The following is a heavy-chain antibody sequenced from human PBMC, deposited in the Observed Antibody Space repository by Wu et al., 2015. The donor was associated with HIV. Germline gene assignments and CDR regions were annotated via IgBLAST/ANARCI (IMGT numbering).Heavy chain of an antibody. CDR1: GYTITTYD. J-gene: IGHJ6*02. Sequence: QVQLVQSGAEVKKPGASVKVSCQASGYTITTYDFNWVRQAPGQGLEWMGWMNSNNGKTGYGQKFQGRVAMTRNISTRTAYMELSGLKSEDTAVYYCATSYYGSGSYPTFYYYYAMDVWGQGTTV. V-gene: IGHV1-8*01. D-gene: IGHD3-10*01. CDR3: ATSYYGSGSYPTFYYYYAMDV. CDR2: MNSNNGKT.